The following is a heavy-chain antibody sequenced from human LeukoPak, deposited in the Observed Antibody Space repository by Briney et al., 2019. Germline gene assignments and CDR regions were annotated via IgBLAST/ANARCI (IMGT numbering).Heavy chain of an antibody. V-gene: IGHV3-21*01. J-gene: IGHJ6*03. CDR3: ARGGGYCSGGSCSPMDV. Sequence: PGGSLRLSCAASGFTFSLYPMNWVRQAPGKGLEWVSSISTSSSHIYFANSVKGRFTISRDNAKNPLYLQMNSLTAEDTAVYYCARGGGYCSGGSCSPMDVWGKGTTVTVSS. CDR1: GFTFSLYP. CDR2: ISTSSSHI. D-gene: IGHD2-15*01.